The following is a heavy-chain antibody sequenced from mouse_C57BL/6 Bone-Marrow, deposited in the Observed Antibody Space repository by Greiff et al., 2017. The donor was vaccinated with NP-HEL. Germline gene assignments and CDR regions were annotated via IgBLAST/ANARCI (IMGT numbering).Heavy chain of an antibody. CDR3: ARSIYYDYADDPFYGMDY. Sequence: EADGGLVQPKGSLKLSCAASGFSFNTYAMNWVRQAPGKGLEWVARIRSKSNNYATYYADSVKDRFTISSDDSESMLYLQMINLKTEDTAMYYCARSIYYDYADDPFYGMDYWGQGTSVTVSS. V-gene: IGHV10-1*01. CDR2: IRSKSNNYAT. D-gene: IGHD2-4*01. J-gene: IGHJ4*01. CDR1: GFSFNTYA.